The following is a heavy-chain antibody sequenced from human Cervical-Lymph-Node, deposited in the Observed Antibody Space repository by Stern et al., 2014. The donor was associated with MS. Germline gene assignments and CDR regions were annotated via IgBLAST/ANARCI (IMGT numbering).Heavy chain of an antibody. D-gene: IGHD2-21*02. J-gene: IGHJ4*02. CDR3: ARSLRSVVVTALTGYYFDY. V-gene: IGHV1-69*01. CDR1: GGTFNTYT. Sequence: VQLVQSGAEVKKPGSSVKVSCKASGGTFNTYTISWVRQAPGQGLEWMGGIIPIFGTANYAQKFQGRVTITADESTSTAYMELSSLRSEDTAVYYCARSLRSVVVTALTGYYFDYWGQGTLVTVSS. CDR2: IIPIFGTA.